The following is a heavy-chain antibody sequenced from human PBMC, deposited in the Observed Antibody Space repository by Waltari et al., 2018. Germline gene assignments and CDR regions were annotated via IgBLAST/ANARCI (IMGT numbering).Heavy chain of an antibody. J-gene: IGHJ4*02. CDR1: GFPFDDHG. CDR2: INWKGDKV. V-gene: IGHV3-20*04. D-gene: IGHD3-22*01. CDR3: ARGGDSSWPR. Sequence: VESGGGVIRPGGSLRLSWEAFGFPFDDHGMSWVRQGPGKGLEWIAGINWKGDKVAYGDAVRGRFIISRDNAKNLLYLQMNTVGLDDTALYYCARGGDSSWPRWGQGTLVTVSA.